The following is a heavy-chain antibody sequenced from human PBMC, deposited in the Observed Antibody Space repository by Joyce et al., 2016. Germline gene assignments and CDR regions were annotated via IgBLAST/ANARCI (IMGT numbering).Heavy chain of an antibody. CDR1: GGSFNRYT. V-gene: IGHV1-69*01. D-gene: IGHD1-7*01. CDR3: ARGGGAPGTAARLDY. CDR2: IIPLSGKS. Sequence: QVQLVQSGAEVKKPGSLVKVTCKASGGSFNRYTINWVRQAPGKGLEWMGWIIPLSGKSNYAQKFQDRVTITADGLTSTVYMELFSLRSDDTAVYFCARGGGAPGTAARLDYWGQGTLVIVSS. J-gene: IGHJ4*02.